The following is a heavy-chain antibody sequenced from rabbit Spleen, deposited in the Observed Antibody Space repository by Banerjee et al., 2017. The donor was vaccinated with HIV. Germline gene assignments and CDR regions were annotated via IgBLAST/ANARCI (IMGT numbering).Heavy chain of an antibody. V-gene: IGHV1S40*01. CDR2: IYPDGSGST. D-gene: IGHD8-1*01. CDR1: GFSFSSNYY. Sequence: QSLEESGGDMVKPGASLTLTCTASGFSFSSNYYICWVRQAPGKGLEWIGCIYPDGSGSTAYASWAKGRFTISKTSSTTVTLQMTSLTAADTATYFCARDTGSSFSTYGMDLWGPGTLVTVS. J-gene: IGHJ6*01. CDR3: ARDTGSSFSTYGMDL.